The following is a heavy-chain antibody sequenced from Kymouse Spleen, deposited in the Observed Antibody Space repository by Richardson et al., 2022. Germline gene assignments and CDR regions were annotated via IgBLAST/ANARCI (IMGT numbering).Heavy chain of an antibody. D-gene: IGHD2-15*01. V-gene: IGHV3-13*01. J-gene: IGHJ6*02. Sequence: EVQLVESGGGLVQPGGSLRLSCAASGFTFSSYDMHWVRQATGKGLEWVSAIGTAGDTYYPGSVKGRFTISRENAKNSLYLQMNSLRAGDTAVYYCARDKESCSGGSCWGYYGMDVWGQGTTVTVSS. CDR2: IGTAGDT. CDR3: ARDKESCSGGSCWGYYGMDV. CDR1: GFTFSSYD.